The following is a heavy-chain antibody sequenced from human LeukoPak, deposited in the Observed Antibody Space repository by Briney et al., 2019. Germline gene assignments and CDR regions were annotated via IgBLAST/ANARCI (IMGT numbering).Heavy chain of an antibody. V-gene: IGHV4-59*01. D-gene: IGHD6-19*01. CDR2: IYYSGNT. J-gene: IGHJ4*02. CDR3: ASGSGWSFGY. CDR1: NGSISTYY. Sequence: PSETLSLTCTVSNGSISTYYWNWIGQPPGKGLEWIGYIYYSGNTNYNPSLKSRVTISVDTSKNQFSLKLSSVTAADTAVYYCASGSGWSFGYWGQGTLVTVSS.